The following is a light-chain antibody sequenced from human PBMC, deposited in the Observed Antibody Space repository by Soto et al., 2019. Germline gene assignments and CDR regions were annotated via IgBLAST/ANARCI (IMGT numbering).Light chain of an antibody. CDR3: QPYGVSPRFT. CDR2: GAS. J-gene: IGKJ3*01. Sequence: EIVLTQSPGTLSLSPGERATLACRTSQTINSNYLAWYQQKVGQAPRLLIHGASSRATGIPDTFSGSGSGTDFTLTISKLEPEDFPVYYCQPYGVSPRFTFGPGTKVDI. CDR1: QTINSNY. V-gene: IGKV3-20*01.